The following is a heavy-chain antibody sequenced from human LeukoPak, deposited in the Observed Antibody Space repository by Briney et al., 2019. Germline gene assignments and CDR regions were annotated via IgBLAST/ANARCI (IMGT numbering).Heavy chain of an antibody. D-gene: IGHD6-19*01. CDR3: AKENYSSGSNHFDY. CDR1: GFTFSSYS. Sequence: GGSLRLSCAASGFTFSSYSMNWVRQAPGKGLEWVSSISSSSSYIYYADSVKGRFTISRDNSKNTLYLQMNSLRAEDTAVYYCAKENYSSGSNHFDYWGQGTLVTVSS. CDR2: ISSSSSYI. J-gene: IGHJ4*02. V-gene: IGHV3-21*04.